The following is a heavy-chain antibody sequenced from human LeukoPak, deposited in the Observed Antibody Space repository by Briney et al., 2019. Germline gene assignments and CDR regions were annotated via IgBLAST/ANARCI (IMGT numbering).Heavy chain of an antibody. Sequence: PGGSLRLSCAASGFTFSSYAMSWVRQAPGKGLEWVSAISGSGGSTYYADSVKGRFTISRDNSKNTLYLQMNSLRAEDTAVYYCAKDQADYGSGSLFYWGQGTLVTVSS. CDR3: AKDQADYGSGSLFY. V-gene: IGHV3-23*01. J-gene: IGHJ4*02. D-gene: IGHD3-10*01. CDR2: ISGSGGST. CDR1: GFTFSSYA.